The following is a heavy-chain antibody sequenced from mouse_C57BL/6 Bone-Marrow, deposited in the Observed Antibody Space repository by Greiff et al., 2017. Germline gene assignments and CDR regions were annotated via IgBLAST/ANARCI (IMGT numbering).Heavy chain of an antibody. J-gene: IGHJ4*01. CDR3: VRHGRFIRAMDY. CDR1: GFSFNTYA. Sequence: EVKLVESGGGLVQPKGSLKLSCAASGFSFNTYAMNWVRQAPGKGLEWVARIRSKSNNYATYYAESVKDRFTISRDDSESMLYLQMNNLKTEDTAMYYCVRHGRFIRAMDYGGQGTSVTVSS. D-gene: IGHD1-1*01. CDR2: IRSKSNNYAT. V-gene: IGHV10-1*01.